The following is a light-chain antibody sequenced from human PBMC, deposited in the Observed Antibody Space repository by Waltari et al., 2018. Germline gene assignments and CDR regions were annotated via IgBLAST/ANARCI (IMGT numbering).Light chain of an antibody. CDR2: FAS. J-gene: IGKJ1*01. CDR3: QYGET. V-gene: IGKV1-27*01. CDR1: QDISHK. Sequence: DIRMTQSPSSLSAAVGDRVTITCRASQDISHKFAWYQQKPGKAPRLLIYFASTLQSGVPSRFSGSGSGAEFTLTISSLQPEDVATYYCQYGETFGQGTQVEI.